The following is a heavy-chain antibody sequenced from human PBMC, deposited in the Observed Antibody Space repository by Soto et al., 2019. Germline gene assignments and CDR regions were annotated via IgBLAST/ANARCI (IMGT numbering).Heavy chain of an antibody. CDR1: GFSISTYA. D-gene: IGHD1-26*01. J-gene: IGHJ3*02. CDR3: ARRSFPYSGSPLEPWSDALDI. V-gene: IGHV3-30*04. CDR2: ISYNGNNK. Sequence: QVQLVESGGGVAQPGRSLRLSCAASGFSISTYALHWVRQAPCKGPEWVAIISYNGNNKHYADSVKGRFTISRDNSKNTVELQMNRLRVEDTAMYYCARRSFPYSGSPLEPWSDALDIWGQGTMVTVSS.